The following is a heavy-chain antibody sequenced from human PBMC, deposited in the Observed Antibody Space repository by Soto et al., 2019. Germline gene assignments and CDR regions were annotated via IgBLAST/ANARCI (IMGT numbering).Heavy chain of an antibody. CDR2: IYHSGTT. CDR3: ARAHYGDYGYGMDV. CDR1: GGSISSGGYS. D-gene: IGHD4-17*01. Sequence: SETLSLTCAVSGGSISSGGYSWSWIRQPPGKSLEWIGYIYHSGTTNYNTSLKNQVTISVDRSKNQYSMKLSSVTAAYSAVYYCARAHYGDYGYGMDVWGQGTTVTVSS. V-gene: IGHV4-30-2*01. J-gene: IGHJ6*02.